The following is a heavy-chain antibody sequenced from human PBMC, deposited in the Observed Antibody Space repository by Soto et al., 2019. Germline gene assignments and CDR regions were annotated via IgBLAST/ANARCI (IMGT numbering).Heavy chain of an antibody. V-gene: IGHV3-7*03. CDR2: IKEDGSEK. D-gene: IGHD3-16*01. CDR1: GFTFSSYW. J-gene: IGHJ4*02. Sequence: EVQLVESGGGLVQPGGSLRLSCAASGFTFSSYWMSWVRQAPGKGLEWVANIKEDGSEKYYVDSVRGRFTISRDNAKNSLFLQMNSLKAEDTAVYYCVRVGRLGGYWGQGTLVTVSS. CDR3: VRVGRLGGY.